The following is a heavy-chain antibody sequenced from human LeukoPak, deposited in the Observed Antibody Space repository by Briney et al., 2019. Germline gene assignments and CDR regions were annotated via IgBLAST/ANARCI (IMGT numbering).Heavy chain of an antibody. Sequence: GGSLRLSCAASGFTFSSYWMTWVRQAPGKGLEWVANIKHDGSDKYYVDSVKGRFAISRDNAKNSLYLHMNSLRAEDTAVDYCARVYSDYWGQGTLVTVSS. V-gene: IGHV3-7*05. CDR3: ARVYSDY. CDR2: IKHDGSDK. D-gene: IGHD2-21*01. J-gene: IGHJ4*02. CDR1: GFTFSSYW.